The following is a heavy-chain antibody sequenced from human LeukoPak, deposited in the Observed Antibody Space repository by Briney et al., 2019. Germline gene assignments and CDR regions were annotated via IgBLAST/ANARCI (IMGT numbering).Heavy chain of an antibody. CDR1: IGSISSYY. CDR3: ARTEYYFDH. J-gene: IGHJ4*02. CDR2: IYYSGSS. Sequence: SETLSLTCTASIGSISSYYWSWIRQPPGKRLEWIGYIYYSGSSNYNPSLKSRVTMSVDTSKKQISLRVSSVTAADTAVYYCARTEYYFDHWGQGTLVTVSS. V-gene: IGHV4-59*01. D-gene: IGHD6-6*01.